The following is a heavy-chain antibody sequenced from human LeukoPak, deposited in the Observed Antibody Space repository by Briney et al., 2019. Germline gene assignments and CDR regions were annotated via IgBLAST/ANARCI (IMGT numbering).Heavy chain of an antibody. V-gene: IGHV3-15*07. CDR1: GFPLCDAG. D-gene: IGHD5-12*01. CDR3: TCGYSVARHDHY. Sequence: GVSLRLSCAVSGFPLCDAGVNWVRGSPGKGREWVGRIKRKVYGGPKDYAATVKGRFIITRDDSKNMLYLQMNSLKTEDTAVYFCTCGYSVARHDHYWGPGTLVIVSS. CDR2: IKRKVYGGPK. J-gene: IGHJ4*02.